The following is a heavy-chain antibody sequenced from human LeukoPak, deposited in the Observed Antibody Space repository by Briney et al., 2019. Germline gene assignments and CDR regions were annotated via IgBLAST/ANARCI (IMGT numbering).Heavy chain of an antibody. J-gene: IGHJ3*02. D-gene: IGHD2-15*01. CDR2: INPNSGGT. CDR3: ARGGYCSGGSCYFFFDI. CDR1: GYTFTVYY. V-gene: IGHV1-2*04. Sequence: ASVRVSFKASGYTFTVYYMHWVRQAPGQGLEWMGWINPNSGGTNYAQKFQGWVTMTRDTSISTAYMELSRLRSDDTAVYYCARGGYCSGGSCYFFFDIWGQGTMVTVSS.